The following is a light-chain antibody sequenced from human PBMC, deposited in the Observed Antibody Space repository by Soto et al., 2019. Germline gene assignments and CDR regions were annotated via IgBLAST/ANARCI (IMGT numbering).Light chain of an antibody. CDR2: EVT. Sequence: QSVPTQPPSASGSPGQSVTISCTGTSSDVGAYNYVSWYQQHAGKAPKLVIYEVTKRPSGVPDRFSGSKSANTASLTVSGLQAEDEADYYCSSFASSNTWVFGGGTQLTVL. J-gene: IGLJ3*02. CDR1: SSDVGAYNY. CDR3: SSFASSNTWV. V-gene: IGLV2-8*01.